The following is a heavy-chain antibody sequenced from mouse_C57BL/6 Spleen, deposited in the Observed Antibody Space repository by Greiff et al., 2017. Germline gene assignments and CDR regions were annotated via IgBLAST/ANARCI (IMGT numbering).Heavy chain of an antibody. V-gene: IGHV1-74*01. CDR3: AIRPISAEFAY. Sequence: QVQLQQPGAELVKPGASVKVSCKASGYTFTSYWMHWVKQRPGQGLEWIGRIHPSDSDTNYNQKFKGKATLTVDNSSSTAYMLLRSLTSEDSAVYYFAIRPISAEFAYWGQGTLVTVSA. CDR1: GYTFTSYW. CDR2: IHPSDSDT. J-gene: IGHJ3*01.